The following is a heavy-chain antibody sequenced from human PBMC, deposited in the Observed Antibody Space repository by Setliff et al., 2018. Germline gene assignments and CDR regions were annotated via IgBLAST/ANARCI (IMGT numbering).Heavy chain of an antibody. CDR2: IDPSGNT. CDR1: GGSISSGSNY. J-gene: IGHJ6*03. CDR3: ARHFRSSKVQFLEYLTDYYFDS. D-gene: IGHD3-3*01. Sequence: SETLSLTCTVSGGSISSGSNYWSWIRQPAGRGLEWIGHIDPSGNTNYHPSLKSRVTISGDTSKNQFSLKLTSVTAADTAVYFCARHFRSSKVQFLEYLTDYYFDSWGKGTTVTVSS. V-gene: IGHV4-61*09.